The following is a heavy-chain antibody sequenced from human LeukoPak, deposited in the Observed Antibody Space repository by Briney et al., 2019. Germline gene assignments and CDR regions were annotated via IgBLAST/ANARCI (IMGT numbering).Heavy chain of an antibody. J-gene: IGHJ5*02. D-gene: IGHD3-22*01. V-gene: IGHV3-30*02. CDR2: IRYDGSNK. CDR3: ADNRHVYYDGSGTPRFDP. Sequence: GGSLRLSCAASGFTFSSYGMHSVRQAPGKGLEWVAFIRYDGSNKSYADSVKGRFPISRDNSKNTLYLQMNSLRAEDTAVYYGADNRHVYYDGSGTPRFDPGGEGTLVTVSS. CDR1: GFTFSSYG.